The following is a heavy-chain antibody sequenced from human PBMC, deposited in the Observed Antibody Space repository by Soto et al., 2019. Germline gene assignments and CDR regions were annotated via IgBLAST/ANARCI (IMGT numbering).Heavy chain of an antibody. CDR1: GGSFSGYY. D-gene: IGHD3-22*01. J-gene: IGHJ3*02. Sequence: PSETLSLTCGVYGGSFSGYYWSWIRQPPGKGLEWIGEISRSGTTNFNPSLKSRVTISVDTSKNHFSLRLNSVTAADTAVYYCARGPYYYDSSAYYYALAFDIWGHGTLVTVSS. V-gene: IGHV4-34*01. CDR2: ISRSGTT. CDR3: ARGPYYYDSSAYYYALAFDI.